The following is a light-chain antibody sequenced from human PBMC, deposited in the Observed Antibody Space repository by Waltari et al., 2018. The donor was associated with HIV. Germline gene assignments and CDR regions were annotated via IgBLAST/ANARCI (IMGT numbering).Light chain of an antibody. CDR1: NSDIGAYDY. V-gene: IGLV2-14*01. Sequence: QSVLTQPASVSGSPGQSITISCTGTNSDIGAYDYVSWYQQHPGKAPKLLIYEVTIRSPVISYLFFGSKSGNTASMTISGLQAEDEAHYYCSSYAATTTIVFGGGTRLTVL. J-gene: IGLJ3*02. CDR2: EVT. CDR3: SSYAATTTIV.